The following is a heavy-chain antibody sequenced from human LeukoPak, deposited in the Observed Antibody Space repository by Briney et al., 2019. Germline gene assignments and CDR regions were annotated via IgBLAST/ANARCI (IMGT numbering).Heavy chain of an antibody. CDR3: AKDKRSYYDSSGLDY. D-gene: IGHD3-22*01. CDR1: GFTFSSYG. J-gene: IGHJ4*02. Sequence: PGGSLRLSCAASGFTFSSYGMHWVRQAPGKGLGWVAVISYDGSNKYYADSLKGRFTISEDNSKNTLYLQMNSLRAEDTAVYYCAKDKRSYYDSSGLDYWGQGTLVTVSS. V-gene: IGHV3-30*18. CDR2: ISYDGSNK.